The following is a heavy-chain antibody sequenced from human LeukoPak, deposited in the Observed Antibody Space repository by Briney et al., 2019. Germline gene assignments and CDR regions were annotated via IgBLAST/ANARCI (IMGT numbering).Heavy chain of an antibody. D-gene: IGHD6-19*01. CDR1: GFTFSSYS. CDR3: ARDLSSGWFPDY. J-gene: IGHJ4*02. V-gene: IGHV3-21*01. CDR2: ISSSSSYI. Sequence: GGSLRLSCAASGFTFSSYSMNWVRQAPGKGLEWVSSISSSSSYIYYADSVKGRFTISRDNAKNSLYLQTNSLRAEDTAVYYCARDLSSGWFPDYWGQGTLVTVSS.